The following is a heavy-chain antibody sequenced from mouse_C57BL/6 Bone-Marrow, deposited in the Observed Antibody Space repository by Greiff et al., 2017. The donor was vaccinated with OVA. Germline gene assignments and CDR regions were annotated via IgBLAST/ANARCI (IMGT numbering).Heavy chain of an antibody. CDR1: GFTFSSYG. CDR3: ARQEITGTNRHYVDY. V-gene: IGHV5-6*01. CDR2: ISSGGSYT. Sequence: DVQLQESGGDLVKPGGSLKLSCAASGFTFSSYGMSWVRQTPDKRLEWVATISSGGSYTYSPDSVKGRFTISRDHAKNTLYLQMSSLKSEDTAMYYGARQEITGTNRHYVDYWGQGTTLTVSS. J-gene: IGHJ2*01. D-gene: IGHD4-1*01.